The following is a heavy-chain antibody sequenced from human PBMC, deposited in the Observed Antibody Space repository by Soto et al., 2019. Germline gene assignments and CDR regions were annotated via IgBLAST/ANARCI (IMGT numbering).Heavy chain of an antibody. Sequence: GESLKISCRGSGYSFTSYWIGWVRQMPRKGLEWMGIIYPGDSNTRYSPSFQGQVTISADKSISSAYLQWSSLKASDTAMYYCATQGYCSNTACYTVDYWGQGTLVTVYS. CDR3: ATQGYCSNTACYTVDY. J-gene: IGHJ4*02. CDR1: GYSFTSYW. D-gene: IGHD2-2*02. V-gene: IGHV5-51*01. CDR2: IYPGDSNT.